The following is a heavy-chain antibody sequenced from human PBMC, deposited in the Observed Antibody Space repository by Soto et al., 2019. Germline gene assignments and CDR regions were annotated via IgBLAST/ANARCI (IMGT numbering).Heavy chain of an antibody. V-gene: IGHV4-59*01. CDR3: AGNCISTSCYGVDP. CDR1: GGSIVSYY. J-gene: IGHJ5*02. CDR2: IYYSGST. D-gene: IGHD2-2*01. Sequence: SETLSLTCTVSGGSIVSYYWSWIRQPPGKGLEWIGYIYYSGSTNYNPSLKSRVTISVDTSKNQFSLKLSSVTAADTAVYYCAGNCISTSCYGVDPWGQGTLVTVSS.